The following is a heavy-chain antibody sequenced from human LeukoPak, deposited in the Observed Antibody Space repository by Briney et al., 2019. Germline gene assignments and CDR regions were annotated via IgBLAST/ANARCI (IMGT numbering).Heavy chain of an antibody. J-gene: IGHJ4*02. V-gene: IGHV3-23*01. CDR1: GFTFSSYA. CDR2: ISGSGGST. D-gene: IGHD3-10*01. Sequence: GGSLRLSCAASGFTFSSYAMSWVRQAPGKGLEWVSAISGSGGSTYYADSVKGRFTISRDNSKNTLYLQMNSLRAEDTAVYYCAKTRGGYYYGSGGLFDYWGQGTLVTVSS. CDR3: AKTRGGYYYGSGGLFDY.